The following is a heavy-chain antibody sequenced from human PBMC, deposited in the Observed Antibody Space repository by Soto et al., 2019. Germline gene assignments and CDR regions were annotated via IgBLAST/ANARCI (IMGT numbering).Heavy chain of an antibody. CDR2: IYYSGST. V-gene: IGHV4-39*01. Sequence: QLQLQESGPGLVKPSETLSLTCTVSGGSISSSSYYWGWIRQPPGKGLEWIGSIYYSGSTYYNPSLKSRVTLSVDTPKTQVSLNLSSVTAADTAVYYCASGVWDYYDSSGYWYYWGQGTLVTVSS. D-gene: IGHD3-22*01. J-gene: IGHJ4*02. CDR1: GGSISSSSYY. CDR3: ASGVWDYYDSSGYWYY.